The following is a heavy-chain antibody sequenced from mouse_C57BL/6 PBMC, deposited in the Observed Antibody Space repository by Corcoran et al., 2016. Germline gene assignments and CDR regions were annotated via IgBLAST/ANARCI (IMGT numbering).Heavy chain of an antibody. V-gene: IGHV9-3*01. CDR1: GYTFTTYG. CDR2: INTYSGVP. Sequence: QIQLVQSGPELKKPGETVKISCKASGYTFTTYGMSWVKQAPGKGLKWMGWINTYSGVPTYADDFKGRFAFSLETSASTAYLQINNLKNEDTATYFCARSVAITTVVAPYAMDYWGQGTSVTVSS. J-gene: IGHJ4*01. CDR3: ARSVAITTVVAPYAMDY. D-gene: IGHD1-1*01.